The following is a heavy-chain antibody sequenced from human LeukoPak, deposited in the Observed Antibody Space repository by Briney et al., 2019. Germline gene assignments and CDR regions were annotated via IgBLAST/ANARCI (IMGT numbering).Heavy chain of an antibody. CDR2: IYYTGST. J-gene: IGHJ5*02. CDR3: ARDRGDP. V-gene: IGHV4-59*01. D-gene: IGHD3-16*01. CDR1: GGSISRDY. Sequence: PSETLSLTCTVSGGSISRDYWSWIRQPPGKGLEWVGYIYYTGSTNYNPSLKSRVTISVDTSKNQFSLKLSSVTAADTAVYYCARDRGDPWGQGTLVTVSS.